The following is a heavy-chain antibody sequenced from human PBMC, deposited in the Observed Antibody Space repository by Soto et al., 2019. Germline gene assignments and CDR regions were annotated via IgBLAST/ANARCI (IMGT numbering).Heavy chain of an antibody. J-gene: IGHJ4*02. CDR2: ISSSGSYI. V-gene: IGHV3-21*01. CDR1: GFTFSSYI. D-gene: IGHD3-16*01. CDR3: PKGGGRRSWVCDSFAY. Sequence: GGSLRLSCAASGFTFSSYIMNWVRQAPGKGLEWVSSISSSGSYIYYADSVKGRFTISRDNAKNSLYLQMNSLRAEDTAVYSWPKGGGRRSWVCDSFAYWDEGSLVTDSS.